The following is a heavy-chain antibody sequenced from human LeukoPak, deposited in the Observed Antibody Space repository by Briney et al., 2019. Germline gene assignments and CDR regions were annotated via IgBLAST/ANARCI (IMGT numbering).Heavy chain of an antibody. J-gene: IGHJ4*02. CDR3: GHSFGFV. CDR2: IRGNTYGGTT. V-gene: IGHV3-49*03. D-gene: IGHD5-18*01. Sequence: GGSLRLSCVASGFTVSSNYMSWFRQAPGKGLEWVGFIRGNTYGGTTEYVASVTGRFTISRDDSIKIAYLQMNNLKSEDTAVYYCGHSFGFVWGRGTLVTVSS. CDR1: GFTVSSNY.